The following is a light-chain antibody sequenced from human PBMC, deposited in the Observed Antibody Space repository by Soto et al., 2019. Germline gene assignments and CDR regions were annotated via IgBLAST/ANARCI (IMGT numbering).Light chain of an antibody. CDR2: DVS. Sequence: ALTQPASVSGSPGQSMTISCTGTSSDVGGYNYVSWYQQHPGKAPKLMIYDVSNRPSGVSNRFSGSKSGNTASLTISGLQSEDEADYYCSSYTSSSTGVFGTGTKVTVL. V-gene: IGLV2-14*01. J-gene: IGLJ1*01. CDR1: SSDVGGYNY. CDR3: SSYTSSSTGV.